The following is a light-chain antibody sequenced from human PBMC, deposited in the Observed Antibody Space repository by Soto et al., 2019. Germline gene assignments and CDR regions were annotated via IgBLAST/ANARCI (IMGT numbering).Light chain of an antibody. Sequence: QSVLTKPPSVSGAPGQRVTISCTGSNSNIGAGYDVQWYQQLPGTAPKLLIYINTNRPSGVPDRFSGSKSGTSASLTITGLQADDEADYYCQSYDTSLSGSKVFGGGTKVTVL. CDR2: INT. CDR3: QSYDTSLSGSKV. CDR1: NSNIGAGYD. J-gene: IGLJ3*02. V-gene: IGLV1-40*01.